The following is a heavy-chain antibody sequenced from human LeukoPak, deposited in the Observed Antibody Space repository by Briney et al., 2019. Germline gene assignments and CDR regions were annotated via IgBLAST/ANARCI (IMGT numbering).Heavy chain of an antibody. CDR1: GGTFSSYA. CDR3: ARDQTDSGGFDY. Sequence: SVKVSCKASGGTFSSYAISWVRQAPGQGLEWMGGIIPIFGTANYAQKFQGRVTITADESTSTAYVELSSLRSEDTAVYYCARDQTDSGGFDYWGQGTLVTVSS. D-gene: IGHD6-19*01. CDR2: IIPIFGTA. J-gene: IGHJ4*02. V-gene: IGHV1-69*13.